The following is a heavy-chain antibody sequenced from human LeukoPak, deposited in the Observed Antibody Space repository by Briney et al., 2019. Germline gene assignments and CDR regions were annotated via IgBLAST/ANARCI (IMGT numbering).Heavy chain of an antibody. CDR2: IRSKANSYAT. Sequence: PGGSLKLSCAASGFTFSGSAMHWVRQASGKGLEWVGRIRSKANSYATAYAASVKGRFTISRDDSKNTVYLQMNSLKTEDTAVYYYTRGPYGDYESDYWGQGTLVTVSS. D-gene: IGHD4-17*01. CDR1: GFTFSGSA. V-gene: IGHV3-73*01. J-gene: IGHJ4*02. CDR3: TRGPYGDYESDY.